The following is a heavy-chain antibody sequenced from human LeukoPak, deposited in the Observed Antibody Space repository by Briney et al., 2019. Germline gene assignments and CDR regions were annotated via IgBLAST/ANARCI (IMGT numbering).Heavy chain of an antibody. CDR3: ARRGGGVAGTFDY. CDR2: ISSSSSYI. V-gene: IGHV3-21*01. Sequence: GGSLRLSCAASGFTFSSYGMNWVRQAPGKGLEWVSFISSSSSYINYGDSVKGRFTISRDSAKNSLYLQMNSLRAEDTAVYYCARRGGGVAGTFDYWGQGTLVTVSS. CDR1: GFTFSSYG. J-gene: IGHJ4*02. D-gene: IGHD6-19*01.